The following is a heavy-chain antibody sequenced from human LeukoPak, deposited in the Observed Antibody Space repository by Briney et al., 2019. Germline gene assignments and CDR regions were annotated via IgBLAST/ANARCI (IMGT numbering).Heavy chain of an antibody. CDR2: IIPIFGTA. V-gene: IGHV1-69*06. CDR1: GGTFSSYA. J-gene: IGHJ6*03. D-gene: IGHD6-13*01. Sequence: SVKVSCKASGGTFSSYAISWVRQAPGQGLEWMGGIIPIFGTANYAQKFQGRVTITADKSTSTAYMELSSLRSEDTAVYYCARSAGSWYSVHYYYYYMDVWGKGTTVTVSS. CDR3: ARSAGSWYSVHYYYYYMDV.